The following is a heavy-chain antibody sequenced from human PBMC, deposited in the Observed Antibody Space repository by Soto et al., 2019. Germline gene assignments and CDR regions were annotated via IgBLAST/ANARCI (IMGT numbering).Heavy chain of an antibody. V-gene: IGHV3-66*01. CDR1: GFTVSSNY. D-gene: IGHD2-8*01. CDR3: ARDQGMYAADY. J-gene: IGHJ4*02. Sequence: PGGSLRLSCAASGFTVSSNYMSWVRQAPGKGLEWVSVIYSGGSTYYADSVKGRFTISRGNSKNTLYLQMNSLRAEDTAVYYCARDQGMYAADYWGQGTLVTVSS. CDR2: IYSGGST.